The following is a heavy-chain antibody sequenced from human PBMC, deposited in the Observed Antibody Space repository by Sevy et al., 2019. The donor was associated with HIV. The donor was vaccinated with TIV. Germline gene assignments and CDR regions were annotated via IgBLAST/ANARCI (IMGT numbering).Heavy chain of an antibody. CDR1: GFTFNTHA. CDR3: AKALNPALESMIEVVLRTLKGFDV. D-gene: IGHD3-22*01. Sequence: GGSLRLSCAASGFTFNTHAMTWVRQAPGKGLEWVSVISGPGLSTYYADSVKGRFTISRDNSKNTLYLQMKSLRADDTATYYCAKALNPALESMIEVVLRTLKGFDVWGQGTMVTVSS. CDR2: ISGPGLST. J-gene: IGHJ3*01. V-gene: IGHV3-23*01.